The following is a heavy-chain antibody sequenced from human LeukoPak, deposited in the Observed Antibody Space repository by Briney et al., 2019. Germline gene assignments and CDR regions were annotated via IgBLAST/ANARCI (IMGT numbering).Heavy chain of an antibody. CDR2: INHSGST. J-gene: IGHJ4*02. CDR3: ARGRNY. V-gene: IGHV4-34*01. CDR1: GGSFSGYY. D-gene: IGHD1-14*01. Sequence: SETLSLTCAVYGGSFSGYYWSWIRQPSGKGLEWIGEINHSGSTNYNPSLKSRVTISVDTSKNQFSLKLSSVTAADTAVYYCARGRNYWGQGTLVTVSS.